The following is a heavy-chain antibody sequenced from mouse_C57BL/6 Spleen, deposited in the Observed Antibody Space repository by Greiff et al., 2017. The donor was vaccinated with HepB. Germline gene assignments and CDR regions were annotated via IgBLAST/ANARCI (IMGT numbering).Heavy chain of an antibody. CDR1: GYTFTSYW. J-gene: IGHJ1*03. CDR2: IHPNSGST. CDR3: ARRYYYGSSPFV. V-gene: IGHV1-64*01. D-gene: IGHD1-1*01. Sequence: QVQLQQPGAELVKPGASVKLSCKASGYTFTSYWMHWVKQRPGQGLEWIGMIHPNSGSTNYNEKFKSKATLTVDKSSSTAYMQLSSLTSEDSAVYYCARRYYYGSSPFVWGTGTTVTVSS.